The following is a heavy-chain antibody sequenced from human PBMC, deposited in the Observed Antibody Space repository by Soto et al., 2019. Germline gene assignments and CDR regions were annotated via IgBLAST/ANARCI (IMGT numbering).Heavy chain of an antibody. CDR2: IYYSGST. Sequence: PSETLSLTCTVSGGSISSSTYYWGWIRRPPGKGLEWIGSIYYSGSTYYNPSLKSRVTISVDTSKNQFSLKLSSVTAADTAVYYCARQRWRNGMDVWGQGTTVTVSS. V-gene: IGHV4-39*01. J-gene: IGHJ6*02. D-gene: IGHD4-17*01. CDR1: GGSISSSTYY. CDR3: ARQRWRNGMDV.